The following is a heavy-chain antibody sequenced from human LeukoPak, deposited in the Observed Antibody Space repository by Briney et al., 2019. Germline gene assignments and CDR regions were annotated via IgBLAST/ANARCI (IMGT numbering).Heavy chain of an antibody. J-gene: IGHJ4*02. D-gene: IGHD6-19*01. CDR2: ISDSGDTT. CDR1: GFTFSTYA. V-gene: IGHV3-23*01. Sequence: GGSLRLSCAASGFTFSTYALIGVRQAPGKGLEWDSTISDSGDTTHYADSVKGRFTISRDNSKNTLYLQMNSLRVEDTALYYCAKDREAAVAGYFDYWGQGTLVTVSS. CDR3: AKDREAAVAGYFDY.